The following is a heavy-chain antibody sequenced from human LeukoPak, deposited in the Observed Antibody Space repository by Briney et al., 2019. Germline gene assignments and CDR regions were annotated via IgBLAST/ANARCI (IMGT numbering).Heavy chain of an antibody. CDR1: GFTFSSYG. V-gene: IGHV3-30*02. Sequence: GGSLRLSCAAAGFTFSSYGMHWVRQAPGKGLEWVAFIRYDGSNKYYADSVKGRFTISRDNSKNTLYLQMNSLRAEDTAVYYCAKVHGSGYSSSWYITRYYYYYMDVWGKGTTVTVSS. J-gene: IGHJ6*03. CDR2: IRYDGSNK. D-gene: IGHD6-13*01. CDR3: AKVHGSGYSSSWYITRYYYYYMDV.